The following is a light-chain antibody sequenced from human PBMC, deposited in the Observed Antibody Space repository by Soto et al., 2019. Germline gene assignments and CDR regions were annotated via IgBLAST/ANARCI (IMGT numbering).Light chain of an antibody. J-gene: IGKJ3*01. Sequence: IVLTQSPGTLSLSPGERATLSCRASQSVSASYLAWYQQKPGQAPRLLIYASRRATGIPDRFSGSGSGTDFTLTISRLEPEDFAVYYCQHYGTSALFGPGTKVDIK. CDR1: QSVSASY. CDR2: AS. V-gene: IGKV3-20*01. CDR3: QHYGTSAL.